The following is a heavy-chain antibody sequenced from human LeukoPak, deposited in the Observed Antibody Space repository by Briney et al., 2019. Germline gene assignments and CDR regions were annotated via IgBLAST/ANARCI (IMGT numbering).Heavy chain of an antibody. CDR2: ITGSGAST. Sequence: GGSLRLSCAASEFSVGSNYMTWVRQAPGKGLEWVSAITGSGASTNYADSVKGRFTISRDNSKNTLYLQMNSLRAEDTAVYYCARDGDTAIYYMDVWGKGTTVTISS. J-gene: IGHJ6*03. CDR3: ARDGDTAIYYMDV. D-gene: IGHD5-18*01. CDR1: EFSVGSNY. V-gene: IGHV3-23*01.